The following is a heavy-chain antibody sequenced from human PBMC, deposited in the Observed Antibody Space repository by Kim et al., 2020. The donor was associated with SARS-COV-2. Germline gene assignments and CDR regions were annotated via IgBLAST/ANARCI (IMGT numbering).Heavy chain of an antibody. Sequence: GGCLRLSCAASGFTFSSYSMNWVRQAPGKGLEWVSYISSSSSTIYYADSVKGRFTISRDNAKNSLYLQMNSLRDEDTAVYYCARDHLSGSGRPGYYYYYYGIDCWGQGTTVTLS. CDR1: GFTFSSYS. J-gene: IGHJ6*02. D-gene: IGHD6-25*01. V-gene: IGHV3-48*02. CDR2: ISSSSSTI. CDR3: ARDHLSGSGRPGYYYYYYGIDC.